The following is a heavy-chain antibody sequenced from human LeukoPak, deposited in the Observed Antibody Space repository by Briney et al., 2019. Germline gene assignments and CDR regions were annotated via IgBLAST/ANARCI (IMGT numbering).Heavy chain of an antibody. V-gene: IGHV3-23*01. CDR1: GFTFSSYA. J-gene: IGHJ5*02. D-gene: IGHD1-1*01. CDR2: ISDYT. CDR3: AKAQAPTGRNLFDP. Sequence: GGSLRLSCAASGFTFSSYAMGWVRQAPGKGLEWVSAISDYTYYADSVKGRFTISRDNSKNTLYLQMDSLRTEDTAIYYCAKAQAPTGRNLFDPWGQGTLVTVSS.